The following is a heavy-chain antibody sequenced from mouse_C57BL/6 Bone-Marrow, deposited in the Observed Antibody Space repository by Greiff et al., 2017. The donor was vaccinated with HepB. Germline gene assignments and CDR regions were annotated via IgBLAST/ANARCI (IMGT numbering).Heavy chain of an antibody. CDR2: INSDGGST. Sequence: EVMLVESGGGLVQPGESLKLSCESNEYELPSHDMSWVRKTPEKRLELVAAINSDGGSTYYPDTMERRFIISRDNTKKTLYLQMSSLRSEDTALYYCARHGTIVNAYYAMDYWGQGTSVTVSS. CDR1: EYELPSHD. J-gene: IGHJ4*01. CDR3: ARHGTIVNAYYAMDY. V-gene: IGHV5-2*03. D-gene: IGHD2-5*01.